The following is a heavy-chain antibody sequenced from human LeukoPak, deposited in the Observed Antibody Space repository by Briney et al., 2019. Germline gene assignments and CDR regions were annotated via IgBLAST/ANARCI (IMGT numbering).Heavy chain of an antibody. CDR3: ARACSGGSCYLAAFDI. D-gene: IGHD2-15*01. CDR2: ISDSGGST. V-gene: IGHV3-23*01. J-gene: IGHJ3*02. Sequence: PGGSLRLSCAASGFTFSSYAMSWVRQAPGKGLEWVSAISDSGGSTYYEDSVKGRFTVSRDNSKNTLYLQVNSLRAGDTAVYYCARACSGGSCYLAAFDIWGQGTMVTVSS. CDR1: GFTFSSYA.